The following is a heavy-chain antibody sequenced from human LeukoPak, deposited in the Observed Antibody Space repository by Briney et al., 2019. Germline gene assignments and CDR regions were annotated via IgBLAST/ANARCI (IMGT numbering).Heavy chain of an antibody. D-gene: IGHD6-13*01. CDR3: AKGVSSSWSNDAFDI. CDR2: ISGSGGST. CDR1: GFTFSNYF. Sequence: PGGSLRLSCSVSGFTFSNYFMHWVRQAPGKGLECVSAISGSGGSTYSADSLKGRFTISRDNSKNTLYLQMNSLRTEDTAVYYCAKGVSSSWSNDAFDIWGQGTMVTVSS. J-gene: IGHJ3*02. V-gene: IGHV3-23*01.